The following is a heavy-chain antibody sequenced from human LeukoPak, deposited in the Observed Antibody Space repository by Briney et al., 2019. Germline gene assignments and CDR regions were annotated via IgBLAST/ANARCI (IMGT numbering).Heavy chain of an antibody. CDR2: IYYSEST. D-gene: IGHD3-22*01. CDR1: GGSISSYY. CDR3: ASTRIARNYYDSSGFFYYFDY. J-gene: IGHJ4*02. Sequence: SETLSLTCTVSGGSISSYYWSWIRQPPGKGLEWNGYIYYSESTNYNPSLKSRVTISVDTSKNQFSLKLSSVTAADTAVYYCASTRIARNYYDSSGFFYYFDYWGQGTLVTVSS. V-gene: IGHV4-59*01.